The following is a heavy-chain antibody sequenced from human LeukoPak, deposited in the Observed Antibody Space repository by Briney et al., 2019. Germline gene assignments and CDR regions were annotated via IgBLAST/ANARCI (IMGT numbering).Heavy chain of an antibody. J-gene: IGHJ4*02. CDR1: GFTFTAYY. V-gene: IGHV1-2*06. CDR2: INPDSGAT. CDR3: EISPVWGRYRIFGLDY. D-gene: IGHD3-16*02. Sequence: ASVKVSCKASGFTFTAYYVHWVRQAPGQGLEWMGRINPDSGATDYAQQFQVRVTITRDTSIGTIYMELTRLKSDATAMYYCEISPVWGRYRIFGLDYWGQGTLVTVSS.